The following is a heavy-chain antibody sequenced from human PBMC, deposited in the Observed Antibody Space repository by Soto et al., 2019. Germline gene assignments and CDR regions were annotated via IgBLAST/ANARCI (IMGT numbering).Heavy chain of an antibody. CDR3: ARGRAARKHYLNWFDP. CDR1: GYSFTSYW. Sequence: GFLKISCKGSGYSFTSYWIGWVRQMPGKGLEWMGIIYPGDSDTRYSPSFQGQVTISADKSISTAYMELSSLRSEDTAVYYCARGRAARKHYLNWFDPWGQGTLVTVSS. D-gene: IGHD6-6*01. V-gene: IGHV5-51*01. J-gene: IGHJ5*02. CDR2: IYPGDSDT.